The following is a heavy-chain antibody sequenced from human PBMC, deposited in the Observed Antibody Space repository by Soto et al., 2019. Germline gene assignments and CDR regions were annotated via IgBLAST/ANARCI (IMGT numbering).Heavy chain of an antibody. Sequence: QVQLVQSGAEVMKPGASVKVSCKASGYTFTTYAMHWVRQAPGQRPEWMGWINAGNGNTKYSQKFQGRVTITSDTSASTAYMELSSLRSEDMAVYYCARLSSPGYWGQGTLVTVSS. J-gene: IGHJ4*02. V-gene: IGHV1-3*01. CDR1: GYTFTTYA. D-gene: IGHD7-27*01. CDR2: INAGNGNT. CDR3: ARLSSPGY.